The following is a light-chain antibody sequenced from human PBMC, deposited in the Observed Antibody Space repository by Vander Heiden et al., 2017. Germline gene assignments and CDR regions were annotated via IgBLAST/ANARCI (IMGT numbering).Light chain of an antibody. J-gene: IGKJ2*01. V-gene: IGKV4-1*01. CDR1: QSVLHSSNNKNY. CDR3: QQYYTTPHT. CDR2: WAS. Sequence: DIVMTQSPDSLAVSLGERATINCKSSQSVLHSSNNKNYLAWYQQKPGQPPKLLIYWASTRESGVPDRFSGSGYGTDFTLAISSLQAEDVAVYYCQQYYTTPHTFGQGTKLEIK.